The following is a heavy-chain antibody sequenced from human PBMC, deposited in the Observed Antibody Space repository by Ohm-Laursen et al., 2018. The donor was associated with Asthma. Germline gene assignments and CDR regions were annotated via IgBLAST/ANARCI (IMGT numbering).Heavy chain of an antibody. J-gene: IGHJ4*02. Sequence: SLRLSCTASGFTFSSYGMHWVRQAPGKGLEWVAVISYDGSNKYYADSVKGRFTIPRDNAKSTLYLLLNRLRVEDTAVYYCARAQEASGLYNSYFDYWGQGTLVTVSS. V-gene: IGHV3-30*03. CDR2: ISYDGSNK. D-gene: IGHD3-3*01. CDR3: ARAQEASGLYNSYFDY. CDR1: GFTFSSYG.